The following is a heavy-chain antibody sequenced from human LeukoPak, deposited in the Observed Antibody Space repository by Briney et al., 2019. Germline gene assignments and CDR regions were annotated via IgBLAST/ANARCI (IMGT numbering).Heavy chain of an antibody. CDR3: AREGVRGAIAWFDP. V-gene: IGHV4-39*02. D-gene: IGHD3-10*01. CDR1: GGPINSNIYY. Sequence: SETLSLTCNVSGGPINSNIYYWAWVRQPPGKGLEWIGSIYYSGSTYYNPSLESRITISVDTFRSQVSLKMRSVTAADTAVYYCAREGVRGAIAWFDPWGQGTLVTVSS. CDR2: IYYSGST. J-gene: IGHJ5*02.